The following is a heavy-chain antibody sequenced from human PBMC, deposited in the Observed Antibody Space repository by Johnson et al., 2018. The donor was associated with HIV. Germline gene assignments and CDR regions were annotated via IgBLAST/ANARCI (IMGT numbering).Heavy chain of an antibody. CDR1: GFTFSSYG. D-gene: IGHD1-26*01. J-gene: IGHJ3*02. CDR3: ARVMYSGSYYPGNAFDI. CDR2: IRYDGSNK. V-gene: IGHV3-30*02. Sequence: VQVVESGGGVVRPGGSLRLSCAASGFTFSSYGMHWVRQAPGKGLEWVAFIRYDGSNKYYADSVKGRFTISRDNSKNTLYLQMNSLRAEDTALYYWARVMYSGSYYPGNAFDIWGQGTMVTVSS.